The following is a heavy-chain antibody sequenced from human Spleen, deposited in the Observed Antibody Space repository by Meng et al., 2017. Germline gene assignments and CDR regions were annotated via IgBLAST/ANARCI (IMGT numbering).Heavy chain of an antibody. CDR1: GYTFTSYG. D-gene: IGHD2-2*02. Sequence: ASVKVSCKASGYTFTSYGISWVRQAPGQGLEWMGWISAYNGKTNYAQKLQGRVTMTTDTSTSTAYMELRSLRSDDTAVYYCARVTVVVPAAIRYYYYYGMDVWGQGRTVTVSS. V-gene: IGHV1-18*01. CDR2: ISAYNGKT. CDR3: ARVTVVVPAAIRYYYYYGMDV. J-gene: IGHJ6*02.